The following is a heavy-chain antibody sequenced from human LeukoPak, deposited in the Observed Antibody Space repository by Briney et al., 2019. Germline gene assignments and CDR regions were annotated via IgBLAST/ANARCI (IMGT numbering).Heavy chain of an antibody. J-gene: IGHJ3*02. V-gene: IGHV3-48*03. CDR2: ISSSGSTI. CDR3: ARASWSGSYWNAFDI. CDR1: GFTFSSYE. D-gene: IGHD1-26*01. Sequence: GGSLRLSCAASGFTFSSYEMNWVRQAPGKGLEWVSYISSSGSTIYYADSVKGRFTISRDNAKNTLYLQMNSLRAEDTAVYYCARASWSGSYWNAFDIWGQGTMVTVSS.